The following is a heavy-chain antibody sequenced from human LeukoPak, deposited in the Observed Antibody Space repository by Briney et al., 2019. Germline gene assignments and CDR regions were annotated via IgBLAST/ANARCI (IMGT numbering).Heavy chain of an antibody. CDR1: GFTFSSYN. CDR3: ARAIAAAGAPDDY. CDR2: ISSSSRYI. D-gene: IGHD6-13*01. J-gene: IGHJ4*02. Sequence: GGSLRLSCVASGFTFSSYNMNWVRQAPGKGLEWVSSISSSSRYIYYTDSVKGRFTISRDNAKNSLYLQMNSLRAEDTALYYCARAIAAAGAPDDYWGQGTLVTVSS. V-gene: IGHV3-21*04.